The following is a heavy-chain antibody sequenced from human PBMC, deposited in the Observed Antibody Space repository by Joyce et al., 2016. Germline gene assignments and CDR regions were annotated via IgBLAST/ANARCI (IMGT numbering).Heavy chain of an antibody. Sequence: QLQLVQSGAARKKPGSSVTVSCKDSGDTFSTYAFNWVRQVPGQGLEWMGEIIPSARTLKYEQKFQGRLTISADDSTNTVYMQQSNLMSEDTAVYFCARPIDHLWFRKFHIWGQGTLVTVSS. CDR1: GDTFSTYA. CDR2: IIPSARTL. D-gene: IGHD2-21*01. CDR3: ARPIDHLWFRKFHI. J-gene: IGHJ4*02. V-gene: IGHV1-69*01.